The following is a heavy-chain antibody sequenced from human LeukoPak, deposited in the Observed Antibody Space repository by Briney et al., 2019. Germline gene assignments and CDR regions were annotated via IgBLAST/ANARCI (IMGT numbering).Heavy chain of an antibody. J-gene: IGHJ4*02. CDR1: GGSISSSSYY. V-gene: IGHV4-39*07. Sequence: SETLSLTCTVSGGSISSSSYYWGWIRQPPGKGLEWIGSIYYSGSTYYNPSLKSRVTISVDTSKNQFSLNLNSVTAADTAVYYCARAVAYGIDTGYFDYWGQGTLVTVSS. CDR3: ARAVAYGIDTGYFDY. D-gene: IGHD2-8*02. CDR2: IYYSGST.